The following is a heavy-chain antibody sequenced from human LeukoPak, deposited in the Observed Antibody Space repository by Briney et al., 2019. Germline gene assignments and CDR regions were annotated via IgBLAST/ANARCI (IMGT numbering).Heavy chain of an antibody. D-gene: IGHD1-26*01. CDR3: AKEEWELLPDLYYGMDV. CDR2: ISGSGGST. Sequence: AGSLRLSCAASGFTFSSYAMSWVRQAPGKGLEWVSAISGSGGSTYYADSVKGRFTISRDNSKNTLYLQMNSLRAEDTAVYYCAKEEWELLPDLYYGMDVWGQGTTVTVSS. J-gene: IGHJ6*02. CDR1: GFTFSSYA. V-gene: IGHV3-23*01.